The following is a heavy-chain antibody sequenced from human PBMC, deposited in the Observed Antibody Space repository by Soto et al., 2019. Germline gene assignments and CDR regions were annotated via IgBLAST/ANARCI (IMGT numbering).Heavy chain of an antibody. D-gene: IGHD4-17*01. V-gene: IGHV1-3*01. CDR1: GYTFTSYA. J-gene: IGHJ5*02. CDR3: AHRPRGDFNNWFDP. Sequence: ASVKVSCKASGYTFTSYAMNWVRQAPGQRLEWMGWINAGNGNTKYSQKFQGRVTITKDTSENQVVLTMTNMDPVDTATYYCAHRPRGDFNNWFDPWGQGTLVTVS. CDR2: INAGNGNT.